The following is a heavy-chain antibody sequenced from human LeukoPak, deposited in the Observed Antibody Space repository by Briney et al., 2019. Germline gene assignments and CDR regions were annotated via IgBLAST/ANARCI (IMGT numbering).Heavy chain of an antibody. D-gene: IGHD6-6*01. J-gene: IGHJ4*02. V-gene: IGHV3-21*01. CDR1: RFTFSSYS. CDR2: ISSSSSYI. Sequence: GGSLRLSCAASRFTFSSYSMNWVRQAPGKGLEWVSSISSSSSYIYYADSVKGRFTISRDNAKNSLYLQMNSLRAEDTAVYYCARGAGRSSSGDYWGQGTLGTVSS. CDR3: ARGAGRSSSGDY.